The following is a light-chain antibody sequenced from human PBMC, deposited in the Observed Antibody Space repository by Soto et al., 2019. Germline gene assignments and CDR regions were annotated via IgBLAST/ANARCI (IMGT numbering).Light chain of an antibody. V-gene: IGKV1-27*01. CDR3: QKYSSVPV. Sequence: DIQMTQSPTSLSASVGDRVTITCRASQGNRHFVAWYQQKPGKAPKLLIYAASTLQSGVPSRFSGSGSGTDFTLTINSLQPEDVATYSCQKYSSVPVFGPGTKVDIK. CDR1: QGNRHF. J-gene: IGKJ3*01. CDR2: AAS.